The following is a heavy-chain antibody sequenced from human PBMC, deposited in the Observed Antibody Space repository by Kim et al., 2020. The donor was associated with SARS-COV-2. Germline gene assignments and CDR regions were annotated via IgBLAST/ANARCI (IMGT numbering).Heavy chain of an antibody. CDR3: ARHVIICSGGSCYPMFDY. V-gene: IGHV5-10-1*01. CDR1: GYSFTSYW. D-gene: IGHD2-15*01. CDR2: IDPSDSYT. Sequence: GESLKISCQGSGYSFTSYWISWVRQMPGKGLEWMGRIDPSDSYTNYSPSFQGHVTISADKSISTAYLQWSSLKASDTAMYYCARHVIICSGGSCYPMFDYWGQGTLVTVSS. J-gene: IGHJ4*02.